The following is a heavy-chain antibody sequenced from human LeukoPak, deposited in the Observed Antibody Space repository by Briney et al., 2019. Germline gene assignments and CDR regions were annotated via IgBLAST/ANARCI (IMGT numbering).Heavy chain of an antibody. CDR1: GFTFSNYA. CDR2: TSYDGSNK. J-gene: IGHJ5*02. V-gene: IGHV3-30*04. CDR3: ARRTRTGALKYGSGINWFDP. Sequence: GGSLRLSCEASGFTFSNYAMHWVRQAPGKGLEWVAVTSYDGSNKYYADSMKGRFTISRDNSKNTLYLQVNSLRAEDTAVYYCARRTRTGALKYGSGINWFDPWGQGTLVTVSS. D-gene: IGHD3-10*01.